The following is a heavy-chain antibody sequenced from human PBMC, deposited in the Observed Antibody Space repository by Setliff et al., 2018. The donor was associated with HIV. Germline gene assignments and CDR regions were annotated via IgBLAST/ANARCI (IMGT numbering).Heavy chain of an antibody. CDR3: ARGVFSGYDKGIDY. CDR2: IYYSGST. V-gene: IGHV4-39*01. CDR1: GDSINSGNYY. D-gene: IGHD5-12*01. J-gene: IGHJ4*02. Sequence: TLSLTCTVSGDSINSGNYYWGWIRQPPGKGLEWIGSIYYSGSTYYNPSLKSRVTISVDTSKNQFSLKLSSVTAADTAVYYCARGVFSGYDKGIDYWGQGTLVTVSS.